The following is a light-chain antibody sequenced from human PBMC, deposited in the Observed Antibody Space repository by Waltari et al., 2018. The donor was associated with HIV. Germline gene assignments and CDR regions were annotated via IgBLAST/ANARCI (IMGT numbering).Light chain of an antibody. CDR3: QSYDSSTVV. CDR2: EDN. J-gene: IGLJ2*01. CDR1: SGSSASDH. V-gene: IGLV6-57*04. Sequence: NFMLTQPHSVSESPGKTVTISCTRSSGSSASDHVQWYQQRPGSAPTTVIYEDNQRPSGVPDRFSGSIDSSSNSASLTISGLKTEDEADYYCQSYDSSTVVFGGGTKLTVL.